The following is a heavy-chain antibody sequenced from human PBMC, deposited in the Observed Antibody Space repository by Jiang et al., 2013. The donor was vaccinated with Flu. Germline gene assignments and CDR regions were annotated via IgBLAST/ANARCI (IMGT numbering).Heavy chain of an antibody. J-gene: IGHJ4*02. Sequence: PGGSLRLSCAASGFTFSNFAMSWVRHVSGKGLEWVSGISADGGSTFYADSVKGRFTISRDNSRNTLSLQVDSLRVEDTALYFCAKDYFWAGKLDFWGQGTSVTVSS. CDR2: ISADGGST. CDR1: GFTFSNFA. D-gene: IGHD3/OR15-3a*01. CDR3: AKDYFWAGKLDF. V-gene: IGHV3-23*01.